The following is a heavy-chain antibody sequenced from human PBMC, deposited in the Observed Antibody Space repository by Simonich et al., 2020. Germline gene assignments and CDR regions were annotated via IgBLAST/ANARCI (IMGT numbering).Heavy chain of an antibody. CDR1: GYTFTGYY. CDR3: ARNGLVGILKAFDI. J-gene: IGHJ3*02. CDR2: INQNSGGT. V-gene: IGHV1-2*02. D-gene: IGHD2-21*01. Sequence: QVQLVQSGAEVKKPGASVKVSCKASGYTFTGYYMHWVRQAPGQGLEWMGWINQNSGGTNCAQKFQGRVTMTRDTSISTAYMELSRLRSDDTAVYYCARNGLVGILKAFDIWGQGTMVTVSS.